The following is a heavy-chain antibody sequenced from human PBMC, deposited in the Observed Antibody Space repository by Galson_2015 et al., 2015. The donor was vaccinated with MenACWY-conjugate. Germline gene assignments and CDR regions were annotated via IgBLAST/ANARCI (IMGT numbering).Heavy chain of an antibody. J-gene: IGHJ5*02. Sequence: SLRLSCAASGFTFDDYAMHWVRQAPGKGLEWVSGISWNGGTIGYADSVKGRFTISRDNAKNSLYLQMNSLRDEDTVFYPCAKLSPGGGAWVQGTLVTVSS. V-gene: IGHV3-9*01. D-gene: IGHD3-10*01. CDR2: ISWNGGTI. CDR3: AKLSPGGGA. CDR1: GFTFDDYA.